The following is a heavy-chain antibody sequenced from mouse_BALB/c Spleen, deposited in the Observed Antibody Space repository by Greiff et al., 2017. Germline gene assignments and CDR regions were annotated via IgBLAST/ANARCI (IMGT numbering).Heavy chain of an antibody. Sequence: VQLKESGAELVKPGASVKLSCTASGFNIKDTYMHWVKQRPEQGLEWIGRIDPANGNTKYDPKFQGKATITADTSSNTAYLQLSSLTSEDTAVYYCARYYYGSSYVYYFDYWGQGTTLTVSS. CDR3: ARYYYGSSYVYYFDY. CDR1: GFNIKDTY. J-gene: IGHJ2*01. D-gene: IGHD1-1*01. V-gene: IGHV14-3*02. CDR2: IDPANGNT.